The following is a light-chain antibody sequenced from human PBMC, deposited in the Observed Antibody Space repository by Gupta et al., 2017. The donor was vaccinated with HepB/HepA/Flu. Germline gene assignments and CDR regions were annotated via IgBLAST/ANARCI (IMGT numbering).Light chain of an antibody. Sequence: IVLMQSPGTLSLSPGERATLSCRATQSVTTNLAWYQQKPGQAPRLLSYGASNRAAGVPDRCSGSGSGTDFILTISRLEPEDVAVYYCQQYGGAPRTFGQGTKVETK. J-gene: IGKJ1*01. CDR2: GAS. V-gene: IGKV3-20*01. CDR3: QQYGGAPRT. CDR1: QSVTTN.